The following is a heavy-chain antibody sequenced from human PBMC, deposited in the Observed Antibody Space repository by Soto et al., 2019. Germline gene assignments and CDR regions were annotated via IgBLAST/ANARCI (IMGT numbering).Heavy chain of an antibody. CDR1: GGSVSSGSYY. Sequence: QVQLQESGPGLVKPSETLSLTCSVSGGSVSSGSYYWSWIRQSPEKGLEWIGYIYYTGGTKYNPSLTRRVTISADASMNHFSLKLTSVTAADTAVYYCARLEVGLDYWGQGVLVTVSS. V-gene: IGHV4-61*03. J-gene: IGHJ4*02. D-gene: IGHD2-2*01. CDR3: ARLEVGLDY. CDR2: IYYTGGT.